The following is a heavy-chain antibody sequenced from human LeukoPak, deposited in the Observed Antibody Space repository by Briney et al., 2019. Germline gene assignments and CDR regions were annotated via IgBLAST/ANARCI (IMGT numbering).Heavy chain of an antibody. V-gene: IGHV4-39*01. J-gene: IGHJ4*02. Sequence: SETLSLTCTVSGGSFSSTTYYWGWIRQPPGKGLEWIGSVYYSGSTYYNPSLKSRVTMSVDTSKNQFSLKLSSVTAADTAVYYCARLVSIAAAGKYWGQGTLVTVSS. CDR1: GGSFSSTTYY. D-gene: IGHD6-13*01. CDR3: ARLVSIAAAGKY. CDR2: VYYSGST.